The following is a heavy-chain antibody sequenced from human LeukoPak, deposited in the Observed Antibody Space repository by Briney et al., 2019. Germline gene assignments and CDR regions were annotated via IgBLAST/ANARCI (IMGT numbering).Heavy chain of an antibody. CDR2: INHSGST. V-gene: IGHV4-34*01. CDR1: GGSFSGYY. D-gene: IGHD5-18*01. CDR3: ARDRSPAPGRSYGRGHFDH. Sequence: SETLSLTCAVYGGSFSGYYWSWIRQPPGKGLEWIGEINHSGSTNYNPSLKSRVTISVDTSKNQFSLKLSSVTAADTAVYYCARDRSPAPGRSYGRGHFDHWGQGTLVTVSS. J-gene: IGHJ4*02.